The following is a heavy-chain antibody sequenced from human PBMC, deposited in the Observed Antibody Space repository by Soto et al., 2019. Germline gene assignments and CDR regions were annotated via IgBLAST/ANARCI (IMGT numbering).Heavy chain of an antibody. J-gene: IGHJ6*02. V-gene: IGHV3-53*02. Sequence: EVQLVETGGGLIQPGGSLRLSCAAYGFTVSSNYMSWVRQAPGKGLEWASVIYSGGSTYYADSVKGRFTISRDNSKNTLYLQMTRLRAEDTAVYDCARDPRPPRYCSSTSCSHDYYGMDVWGQGTTVTVSS. D-gene: IGHD2-2*01. CDR2: IYSGGST. CDR1: GFTVSSNY. CDR3: ARDPRPPRYCSSTSCSHDYYGMDV.